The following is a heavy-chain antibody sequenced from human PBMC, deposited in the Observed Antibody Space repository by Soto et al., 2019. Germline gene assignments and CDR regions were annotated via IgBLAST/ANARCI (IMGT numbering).Heavy chain of an antibody. CDR3: ARRTQLQPRFDY. Sequence: QVQLQESGPGLVKPSQTLSLTCTVSGGSISSGGYYWSWIRQHPGKGLEWIGYIYYSGSTYYNPSHKRRVTISVDTSKNQFALKLSSVTAADTAVYYGARRTQLQPRFDYWGQGTLVTVSS. J-gene: IGHJ4*02. D-gene: IGHD1-1*01. V-gene: IGHV4-31*03. CDR1: GGSISSGGYY. CDR2: IYYSGST.